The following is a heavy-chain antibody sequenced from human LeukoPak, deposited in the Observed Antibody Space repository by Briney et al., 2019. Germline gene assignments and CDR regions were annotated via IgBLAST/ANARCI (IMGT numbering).Heavy chain of an antibody. CDR3: ARASPYSSGWYLDY. V-gene: IGHV4-4*02. J-gene: IGHJ4*02. CDR2: IYHSGST. CDR1: GGSISSSNW. Sequence: SETLSLTCAVSGGSISSSNWWSWVRQPPGKGLEWIGEIYHSGSTNYNPSLKSRVTISVDKSKNQFSLKLSSVTAADTAVYYCARASPYSSGWYLDYWGQGTLVTVSS. D-gene: IGHD6-19*01.